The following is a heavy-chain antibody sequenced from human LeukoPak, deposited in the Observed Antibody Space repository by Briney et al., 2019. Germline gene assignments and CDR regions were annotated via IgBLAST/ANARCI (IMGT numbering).Heavy chain of an antibody. CDR2: IKRKIDGETT. CDR3: TTLSFLWFGDDY. Sequence: PGGSPRLSCVVSGFTFNNAWMSGVRQAPGKGLEWVGRIKRKIDGETTDYAAPVKGRFTISRDDSKDTLYLQMNSLKTEDTAVYYCTTLSFLWFGDDYWGQGTLVTVSS. V-gene: IGHV3-15*01. D-gene: IGHD3-10*01. J-gene: IGHJ4*02. CDR1: GFTFNNAW.